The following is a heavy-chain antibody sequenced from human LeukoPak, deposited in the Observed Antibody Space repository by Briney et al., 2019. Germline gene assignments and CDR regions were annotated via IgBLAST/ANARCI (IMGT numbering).Heavy chain of an antibody. CDR1: GFTFSSYW. Sequence: GGSLRLSCAASGFTFSSYWMHWVRQAPGKGLVWVSRINSDGSSTYYADSVKGRFTISRDNSKNTLYLQMSSLRAEDTAVYYCAKDTLYCSSTSCYPGASWFDPWGQGTLVTVSS. D-gene: IGHD2-2*01. CDR3: AKDTLYCSSTSCYPGASWFDP. CDR2: INSDGSST. J-gene: IGHJ5*02. V-gene: IGHV3-74*01.